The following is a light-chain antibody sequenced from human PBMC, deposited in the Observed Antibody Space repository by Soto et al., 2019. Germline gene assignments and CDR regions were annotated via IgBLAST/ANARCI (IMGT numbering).Light chain of an antibody. V-gene: IGKV3-20*01. CDR3: QQYNNWPPIT. J-gene: IGKJ5*01. CDR2: GAS. Sequence: EIVLTQSPGTLSLSPGERATLSCRASQSVSSSYLAWYQQKPGQAPRLLIYGASSRATGIPDRFSGSGSGTDFTLTISRLEPEDFAVYYCQQYNNWPPITFGQRTRLEIK. CDR1: QSVSSSY.